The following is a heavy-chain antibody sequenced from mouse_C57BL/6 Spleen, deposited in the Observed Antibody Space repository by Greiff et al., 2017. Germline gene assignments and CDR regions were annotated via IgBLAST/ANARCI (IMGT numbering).Heavy chain of an antibody. V-gene: IGHV1-63*01. CDR1: GYTFTNYW. J-gene: IGHJ2*01. Sequence: VQLQQSGAELVRPGTSVKMSCKASGYTFTNYWIGWAKQRPGHGLEWIGDLYPGGGYTNYNGKFKGKATLTADKSSSTAYMQFSSLTSEDSAIFYCARERDYYGSSPVDYWGQGTTLTVSS. D-gene: IGHD1-1*01. CDR3: ARERDYYGSSPVDY. CDR2: LYPGGGYT.